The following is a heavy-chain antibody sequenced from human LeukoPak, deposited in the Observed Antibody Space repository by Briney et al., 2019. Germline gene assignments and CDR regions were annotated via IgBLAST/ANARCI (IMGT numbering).Heavy chain of an antibody. CDR3: AGAYDYVWGSYRPYYFDY. CDR1: GFTFSSYS. CDR2: ISSSSSTI. Sequence: GGSLRLSCAASGFTFSSYSMNWVRQAPGKGLEWVSYISSSSSTIYYADSVKGRFTISRDNAKNSLYLQMSSLRAEDTAVYYCAGAYDYVWGSYRPYYFDYWGRGTLVTVSS. J-gene: IGHJ4*02. V-gene: IGHV3-48*01. D-gene: IGHD3-16*02.